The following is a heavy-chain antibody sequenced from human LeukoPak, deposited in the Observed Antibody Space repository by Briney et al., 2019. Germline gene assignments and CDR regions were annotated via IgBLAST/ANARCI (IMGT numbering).Heavy chain of an antibody. V-gene: IGHV1-69*05. J-gene: IGHJ4*02. CDR3: ARSLYDSSGYSPFDY. D-gene: IGHD3-22*01. Sequence: GASVKVSCKASGCTFTSYSINWVRQAPGQGLEWMGGINPNIGTANYAQKFQGRVTITTDESTSTAYMDMSSLRSEDTAVYYCARSLYDSSGYSPFDYWGQGTLVTVSS. CDR2: INPNIGTA. CDR1: GCTFTSYS.